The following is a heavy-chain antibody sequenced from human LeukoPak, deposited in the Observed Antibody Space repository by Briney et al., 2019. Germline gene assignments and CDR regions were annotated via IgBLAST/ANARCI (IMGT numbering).Heavy chain of an antibody. J-gene: IGHJ4*02. D-gene: IGHD3-22*01. CDR3: ARGYYYDSSGPDY. CDR2: IYYSGST. CDR1: GGSISSSYY. Sequence: PSETLSLTCTVSGGSISSSYYWGWIRQPPGKGLEWIGSIYYSGSTYYNPSLKSRVTISVDTSKNQFSLKLSSVTAADTAVYYCARGYYYDSSGPDYWGQGTLVTVSS. V-gene: IGHV4-39*07.